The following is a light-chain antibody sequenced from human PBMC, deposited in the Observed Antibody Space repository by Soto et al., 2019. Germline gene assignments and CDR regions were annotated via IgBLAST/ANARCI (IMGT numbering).Light chain of an antibody. CDR1: SSNIESNW. CDR2: NNS. Sequence: QAVVTQAPSVSGTPGQRVTISCSGSSSNIESNWVYWYQQLPGTAPKPLIYNNSQRPSGVPDRFSGSKSGTSASLAITGLRSDDEAAYYCATWDDDLYTPIIGGGTKLTVL. V-gene: IGLV1-47*02. J-gene: IGLJ2*01. CDR3: ATWDDDLYTPI.